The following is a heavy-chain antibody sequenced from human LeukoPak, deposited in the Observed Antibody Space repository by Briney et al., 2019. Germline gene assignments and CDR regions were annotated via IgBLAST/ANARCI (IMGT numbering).Heavy chain of an antibody. CDR2: ISHSGST. CDR1: GGSFSGYY. D-gene: IGHD6-13*01. Sequence: PSETLSLTCAVYGGSFSGYYWSWVRQPPGKGLEWTGEISHSGSTNYNPSLKSRVTISVDTSKNQFSLKLSSVTAADTAVYYCARVGYSSSWYYFDYWGQGTLVTVSS. V-gene: IGHV4-34*01. J-gene: IGHJ4*02. CDR3: ARVGYSSSWYYFDY.